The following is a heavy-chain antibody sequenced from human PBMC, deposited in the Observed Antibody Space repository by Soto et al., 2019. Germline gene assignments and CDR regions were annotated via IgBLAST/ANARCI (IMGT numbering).Heavy chain of an antibody. J-gene: IGHJ5*02. V-gene: IGHV1-2*04. Sequence: ASVKVSCKASGYTFTGYYMHWVRQAPGQGLEWMGWINPNSGGTNYAQKFQGWVTMTRDTSISTAYMELSRLRSDDTAVYYCASSSGPKGIEFDPWGQGTLVTVSS. CDR3: ASSSGPKGIEFDP. CDR2: INPNSGGT. D-gene: IGHD6-19*01. CDR1: GYTFTGYY.